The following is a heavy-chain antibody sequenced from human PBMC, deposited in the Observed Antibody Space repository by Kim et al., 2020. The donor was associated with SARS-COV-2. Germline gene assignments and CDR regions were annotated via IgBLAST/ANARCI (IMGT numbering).Heavy chain of an antibody. CDR1: GGSFSGYY. Sequence: SETLSLTCAVYGGSFSGYYWSWIRQPPGKGLEWIGEINHSGSTNYNPSLKSRVTISVDTSKNQFSLKLSSVTAADTAVYYCARFCLGCQTAALDAFDIWGQGTMVTVSS. CDR3: ARFCLGCQTAALDAFDI. D-gene: IGHD6-13*01. CDR2: INHSGST. V-gene: IGHV4-34*01. J-gene: IGHJ3*02.